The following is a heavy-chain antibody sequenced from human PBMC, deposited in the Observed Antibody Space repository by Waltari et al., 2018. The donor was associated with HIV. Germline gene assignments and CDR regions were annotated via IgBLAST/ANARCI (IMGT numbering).Heavy chain of an antibody. D-gene: IGHD3-3*01. J-gene: IGHJ4*02. V-gene: IGHV4-38-2*02. CDR1: GYSIRSCYY. Sequence: QVQLQESGPGLVKPSETLSRTCTVPGYSIRSCYYWGWSRQPPGKGLEWIGSIYHSGSTYDNPSLKSRVTISVDTSKNQFSLKLSSVTAADTAVYYCARGIFGVVIIPWGYWGQGTLVTVSS. CDR3: ARGIFGVVIIPWGY. CDR2: IYHSGST.